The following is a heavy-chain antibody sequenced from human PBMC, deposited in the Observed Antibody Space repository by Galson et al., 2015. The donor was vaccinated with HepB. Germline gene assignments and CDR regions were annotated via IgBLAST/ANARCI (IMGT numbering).Heavy chain of an antibody. Sequence: QSGAEVKKPGESLRISCKGSGYSFTSYWISWVRQMPGKGLEWMGRIDPSDSYTNYSPSFQGHVTISADKSISTAYLQWSSLKASDTAMYYCARRGDGYNYGYYFDYWGQGTLVTVSS. CDR1: GYSFTSYW. CDR2: IDPSDSYT. J-gene: IGHJ4*02. D-gene: IGHD5-24*01. CDR3: ARRGDGYNYGYYFDY. V-gene: IGHV5-10-1*01.